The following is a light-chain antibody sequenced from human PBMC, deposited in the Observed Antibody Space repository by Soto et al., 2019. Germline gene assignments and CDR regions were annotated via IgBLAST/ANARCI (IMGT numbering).Light chain of an antibody. J-gene: IGLJ1*01. V-gene: IGLV1-44*01. CDR1: SSNIGSNT. CDR3: AAWDDSLNGLV. Sequence: QSALTQPPSASGTPGQRVTISCSGSSSNIGSNTVNWYQQLPGTAPKLLIYNNNQRPSGVPDRFSGSKSGTSASLAISGLQSEAEADYYCAAWDDSLNGLVFGTGTKLTVL. CDR2: NNN.